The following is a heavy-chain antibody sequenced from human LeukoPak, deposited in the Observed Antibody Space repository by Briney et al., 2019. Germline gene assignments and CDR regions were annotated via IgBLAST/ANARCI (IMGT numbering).Heavy chain of an antibody. J-gene: IGHJ3*02. D-gene: IGHD3-22*01. CDR2: IYYNGNT. CDR1: GASISSSY. Sequence: SETLSLTCTVSGASISSSYWSWIRQPPRKRQEWIGYIYYNGNTNSNPSLKSRVTISADTSKNQFSLRLSSVTAADSAVYYCVRGNYDNRGYSNAFDIWGQGAMVTVSS. V-gene: IGHV4-59*01. CDR3: VRGNYDNRGYSNAFDI.